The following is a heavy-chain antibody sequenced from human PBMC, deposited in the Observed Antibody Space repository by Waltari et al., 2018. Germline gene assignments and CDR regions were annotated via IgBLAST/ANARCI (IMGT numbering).Heavy chain of an antibody. Sequence: QVQLVQSGAEVMKPGASVRLSCKASEYTFPSYYLHWVRQATGQGLEWMGWMNPNSGNTGYAQKFQGRVTMTRNTSISTAYMELSSLRSEDTAVYYCARGQVRFGSYWGQGTLVTVSS. CDR2: MNPNSGNT. CDR3: ARGQVRFGSY. D-gene: IGHD3-10*01. V-gene: IGHV1-8*01. CDR1: EYTFPSYY. J-gene: IGHJ4*02.